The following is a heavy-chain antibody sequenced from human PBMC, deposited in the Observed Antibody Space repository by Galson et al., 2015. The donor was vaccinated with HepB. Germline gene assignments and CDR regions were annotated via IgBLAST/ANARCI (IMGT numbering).Heavy chain of an antibody. Sequence: SLRLSCAASGFTLNNYWMNWVRQAPGKGLEWVANIKHDGNEKYYVDSVKGRFTISRDIARNSVYLQMNSLRAEDTAVYYCARAMASSGSYWGQGTLVTVSS. V-gene: IGHV3-7*01. J-gene: IGHJ4*02. D-gene: IGHD1-26*01. CDR2: IKHDGNEK. CDR1: GFTLNNYW. CDR3: ARAMASSGSY.